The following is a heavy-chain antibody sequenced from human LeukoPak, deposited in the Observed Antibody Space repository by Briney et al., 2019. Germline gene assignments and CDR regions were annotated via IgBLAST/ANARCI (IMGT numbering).Heavy chain of an antibody. D-gene: IGHD2-2*01. J-gene: IGHJ4*02. CDR1: GYTFSSYT. Sequence: ASVKVSCKASGYTFSSYTMHWVRQAPGQSLEWLGWINTNNGNTKCSQKFQDRVTFTRDTSASTAYMELSSLRSEDTAIYYCARDIFGTSRPSEYWGQGTLVTVSS. CDR3: ARDIFGTSRPSEY. CDR2: INTNNGNT. V-gene: IGHV1-3*04.